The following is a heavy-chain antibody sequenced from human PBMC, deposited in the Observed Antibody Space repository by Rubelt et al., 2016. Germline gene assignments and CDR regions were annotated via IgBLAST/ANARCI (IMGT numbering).Heavy chain of an antibody. Sequence: QLQLQESGPGLVKPSETLSLTCTVSGGSISSSSYYWGWIRQPPGKGLEWIGSIYYSGSTYYNPSLKSRVTISVDTSKNQFSLRLGPGTASDTALYDCARQSGGAFDYWGQGTLVTVSS. J-gene: IGHJ4*02. V-gene: IGHV4-39*01. D-gene: IGHD3-16*01. CDR1: GGSISSSSYY. CDR2: IYYSGST. CDR3: ARQSGGAFDY.